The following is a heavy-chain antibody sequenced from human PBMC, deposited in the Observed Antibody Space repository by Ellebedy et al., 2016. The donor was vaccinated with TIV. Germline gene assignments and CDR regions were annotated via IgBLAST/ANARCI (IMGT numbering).Heavy chain of an antibody. Sequence: GESLKISCAASGFIFGDFQMSWIRQAPGKGLECISYISSDDTIIHYADSVKGRFTISRDNSRNSLYLHLNSLRAEDTAVYYCARDTRFIDHQNNWFDPWGQGTLVTVSS. J-gene: IGHJ5*02. CDR3: ARDTRFIDHQNNWFDP. CDR1: GFIFGDFQ. CDR2: ISSDDTII. V-gene: IGHV3-11*01. D-gene: IGHD1-14*01.